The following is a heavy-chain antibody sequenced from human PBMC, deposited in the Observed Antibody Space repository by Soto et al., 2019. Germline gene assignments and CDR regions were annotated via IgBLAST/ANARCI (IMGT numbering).Heavy chain of an antibody. CDR3: ARVNYGNYYYYYGMDV. J-gene: IGHJ6*02. D-gene: IGHD4-17*01. CDR2: IYYSGST. Sequence: PSETLALTCTVSGGSISNYDWSWIRQPPGKGLEWIGYIYYSGSTNYNPSLKSRVTISVDTSKNQFSLKLNSVTAADTAVYYCARVNYGNYYYYYGMDVWGQGTTVTVSS. V-gene: IGHV4-59*01. CDR1: GGSISNYD.